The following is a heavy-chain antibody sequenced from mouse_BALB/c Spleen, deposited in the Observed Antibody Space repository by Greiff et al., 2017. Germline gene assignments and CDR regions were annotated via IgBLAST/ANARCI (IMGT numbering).Heavy chain of an antibody. CDR3: ARWRDYGEKAWFAY. J-gene: IGHJ3*01. V-gene: IGHV1-54*01. CDR1: GYAFTNYL. Sequence: VQLQQSGAELVRPGTSVKVSCKASGYAFTNYLIEWVKQRPGQGLEWIGVINPGSGGTNFNEKFKGKATLTADKSSSTAYMQLSSLTSDDSAVYFCARWRDYGEKAWFAYWGQGTLVTVSA. CDR2: INPGSGGT. D-gene: IGHD2-4*01.